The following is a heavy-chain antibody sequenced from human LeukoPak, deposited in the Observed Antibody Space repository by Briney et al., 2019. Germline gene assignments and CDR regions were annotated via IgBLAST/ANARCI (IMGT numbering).Heavy chain of an antibody. D-gene: IGHD2-15*01. CDR2: IYYSGST. CDR1: GGSISSGGYY. V-gene: IGHV4-31*03. CDR3: ARVGYCSGGSCYNWFDP. J-gene: IGHJ5*02. Sequence: SETLSLTCTVSGGSISSGGYYWSWIRQRPGKGLEWIGYIYYSGSTYYNPSLKSRVTISVDTSKNQFSLKLGSVTAADTAVYYCARVGYCSGGSCYNWFDPWGQGTLVTVSS.